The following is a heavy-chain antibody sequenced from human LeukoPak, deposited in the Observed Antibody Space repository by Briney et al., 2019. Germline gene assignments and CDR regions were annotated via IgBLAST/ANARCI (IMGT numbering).Heavy chain of an antibody. J-gene: IGHJ4*02. V-gene: IGHV4-59*01. CDR3: ARGITSWYYFDY. CDR1: GGSISSYY. Sequence: SETLSLTCTVSGGSISSYYWSWIRQPPGKGLEWIGYIYYSGSTNYNPSLKSRVTISVDTSKIQFSLKLSSVTAADTAVYYCARGITSWYYFDYWGQGSLVTVSS. CDR2: IYYSGST. D-gene: IGHD1-14*01.